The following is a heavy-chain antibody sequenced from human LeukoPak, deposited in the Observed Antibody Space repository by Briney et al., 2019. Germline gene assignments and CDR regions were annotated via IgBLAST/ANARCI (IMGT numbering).Heavy chain of an antibody. D-gene: IGHD3-22*01. CDR3: AKDLSYSRYYYDSSGYWDY. V-gene: IGHV3-23*01. CDR1: GFTFSSYA. Sequence: PGGSLRLSCAASGFTFSSYAMSWVRQAPGKGLEWVSAISGSGGSTYYADSVKGRFTISRDNSKNTLYLQMNSLRAEDTTVYYCAKDLSYSRYYYDSSGYWDYWGQGTLVTVSS. J-gene: IGHJ4*02. CDR2: ISGSGGST.